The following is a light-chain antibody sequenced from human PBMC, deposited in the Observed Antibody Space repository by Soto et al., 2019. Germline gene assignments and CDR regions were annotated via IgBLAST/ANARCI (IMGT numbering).Light chain of an antibody. CDR1: QSVDRY. V-gene: IGKV3-11*01. Sequence: EVVLTQSPDTLSLSPGETATLSCRASQSVDRYVAWYQQKLGQAPRLLIYDAYTRATGVGARFTGRGSATNFRLTRPRLGPVEFSVYYCQPRRKLPSTFGPGTKVEMK. CDR2: DAY. J-gene: IGKJ2*02. CDR3: QPRRKLPST.